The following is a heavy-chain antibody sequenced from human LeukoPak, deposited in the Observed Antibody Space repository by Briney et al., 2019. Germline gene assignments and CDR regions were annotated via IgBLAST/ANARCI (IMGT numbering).Heavy chain of an antibody. J-gene: IGHJ4*02. CDR3: ARDRGDIVVVPAAYYFDY. CDR1: GFTFSSYG. CDR2: IWYDGSNK. V-gene: IGHV3-33*01. Sequence: PGRSLRLSCAASGFTFSSYGVHWVRQAPGKGLEWVAVIWYDGSNKYYADSVKGRFTISRDNSKNTLYLQMNSPRAEDTAVYYCARDRGDIVVVPAAYYFDYWGQGTLVTVSS. D-gene: IGHD2-2*01.